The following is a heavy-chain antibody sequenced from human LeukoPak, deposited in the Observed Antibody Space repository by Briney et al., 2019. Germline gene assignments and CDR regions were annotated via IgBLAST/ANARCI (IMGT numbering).Heavy chain of an antibody. CDR3: ARAPDYYDSSGVLDAFDI. J-gene: IGHJ3*02. CDR1: GGTFSSYA. Sequence: GASVKVSCKASGGTFSSYAISWVRQAPGQGFEWMGRIIPILGIANYAQKFQGRVTITADKSTSTAYMELSSLRSEDTAVYYCARAPDYYDSSGVLDAFDIWGQGTMVTVSS. D-gene: IGHD3-22*01. V-gene: IGHV1-69*04. CDR2: IIPILGIA.